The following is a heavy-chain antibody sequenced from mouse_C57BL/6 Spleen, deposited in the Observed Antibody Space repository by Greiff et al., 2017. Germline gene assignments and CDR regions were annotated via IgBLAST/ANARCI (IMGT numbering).Heavy chain of an antibody. D-gene: IGHD2-1*01. Sequence: DVMLVESGGGLVQPGGSLSLSCAASGFTFTDYYMSWVRQPPGKALEWLGFIRNKANGYTTEYSASVKGRFTISRDNSQSILYLQMNALRAEDSATYYCARYIRGNYLDYWGQGTTLTVSS. CDR3: ARYIRGNYLDY. J-gene: IGHJ2*01. CDR1: GFTFTDYY. CDR2: IRNKANGYTT. V-gene: IGHV7-3*01.